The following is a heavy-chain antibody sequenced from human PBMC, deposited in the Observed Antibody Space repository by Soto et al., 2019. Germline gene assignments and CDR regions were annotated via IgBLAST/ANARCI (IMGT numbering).Heavy chain of an antibody. CDR3: TSATFRGRDS. CDR1: GFAFSSYW. Sequence: PGGSLRLSCAASGFAFSSYWMHWVRQAPGKGLVWVSRIDPYETGINYADSVKGRFTISRDNAKNTLYLQMNSLRAEDTAVYYCTSATFRGRDSWGQGTLVTVSS. V-gene: IGHV3-74*01. CDR2: IDPYETGI. D-gene: IGHD2-15*01. J-gene: IGHJ4*02.